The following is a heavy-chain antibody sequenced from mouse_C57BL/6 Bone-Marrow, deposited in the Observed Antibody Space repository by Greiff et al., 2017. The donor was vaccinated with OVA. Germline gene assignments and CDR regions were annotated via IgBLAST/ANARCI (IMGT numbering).Heavy chain of an antibody. V-gene: IGHV14-1*01. CDR2: IDPEDGDT. Sequence: VQLQQSGAELVRPGASVKLSCTASGFNIKDYYMHWVKQRPEQGLEWIGRIDPEDGDTEYAPQFQGKATMTADTSSNTAYLQLSSLTSEDTAVYYCTTFYYYGSSSAWFAYWGQGTLVTVSA. D-gene: IGHD1-1*01. J-gene: IGHJ3*01. CDR1: GFNIKDYY. CDR3: TTFYYYGSSSAWFAY.